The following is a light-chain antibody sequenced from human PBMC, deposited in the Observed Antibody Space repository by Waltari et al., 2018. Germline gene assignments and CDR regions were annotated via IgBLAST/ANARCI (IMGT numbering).Light chain of an antibody. V-gene: IGKV4-1*01. CDR2: WAS. CDR3: QHYHATPWT. J-gene: IGKJ1*01. CDR1: QTVLHSSNGKNS. Sequence: DILMTQSPQSVAVSLGERATIKCKSSQTVLHSSNGKNSLAWYQQKPGQAPKLLIYWASTRDSGFPDRFSGCGSDTECTLTITSVQAEDVAVYYCQHYHATPWTFGQGTRVEI.